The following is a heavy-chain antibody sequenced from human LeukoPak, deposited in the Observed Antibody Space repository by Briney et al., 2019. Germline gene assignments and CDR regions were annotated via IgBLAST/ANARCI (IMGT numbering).Heavy chain of an antibody. V-gene: IGHV5-10-1*01. Sequence: GESLKISCKGSGYGFTTFWISWVRQVPGKGLEWMGMIDPSDSNTNYSPSFQGHVTISADRSISTAFLQWSSLKASDSAMYYCARHFYDTNPSDYWGQGTLVTVAS. D-gene: IGHD3-22*01. CDR1: GYGFTTFW. CDR2: IDPSDSNT. J-gene: IGHJ4*02. CDR3: ARHFYDTNPSDY.